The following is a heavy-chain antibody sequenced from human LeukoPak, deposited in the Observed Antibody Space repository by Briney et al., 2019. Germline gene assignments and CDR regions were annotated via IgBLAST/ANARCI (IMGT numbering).Heavy chain of an antibody. J-gene: IGHJ4*02. V-gene: IGHV4-31*03. CDR1: GVSISSGGYY. Sequence: SETLSLTCTVSGVSISSGGYYWSWIRQHPGKGLEWIGYIYYSGSTYYNPSLKSRVTISVDTSKNQFSLKLSSVTAADTAVYYCARVGSSSWYYFDYWGQGTLVTVSS. CDR3: ARVGSSSWYYFDY. CDR2: IYYSGST. D-gene: IGHD6-13*01.